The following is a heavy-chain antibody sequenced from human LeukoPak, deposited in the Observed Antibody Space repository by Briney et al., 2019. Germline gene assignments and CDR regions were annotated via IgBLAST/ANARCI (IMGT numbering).Heavy chain of an antibody. V-gene: IGHV1-18*01. Sequence: ASVKVSCKASGYTFTSYGISWVRQAPGQGLEWMGWISAYNGNTNYAQKLQGRVTMTTDTSTSTAYMELRSLRYDDTAVYYCASSRVDCSGGSCYYFDYWGQGTLVTVSS. D-gene: IGHD2-15*01. J-gene: IGHJ4*02. CDR1: GYTFTSYG. CDR2: ISAYNGNT. CDR3: ASSRVDCSGGSCYYFDY.